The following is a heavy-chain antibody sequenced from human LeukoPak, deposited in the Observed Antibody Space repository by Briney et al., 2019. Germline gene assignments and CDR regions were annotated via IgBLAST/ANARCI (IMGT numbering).Heavy chain of an antibody. Sequence: SGTLSLTCGVSGGSISSNNWWSWVRQPPGQGLEWIGEIYHSGSANYNPPLKSRVTISVDKSKNQLSLKLISVTAAHTAVYYCARDVGTALVTGDYWGQGTLVTVSS. J-gene: IGHJ4*02. D-gene: IGHD5-18*01. CDR1: GGSISSNNW. V-gene: IGHV4-4*02. CDR2: IYHSGSA. CDR3: ARDVGTALVTGDY.